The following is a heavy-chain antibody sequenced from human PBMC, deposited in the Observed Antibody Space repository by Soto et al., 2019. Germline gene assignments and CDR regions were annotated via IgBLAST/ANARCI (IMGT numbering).Heavy chain of an antibody. CDR2: IKSKTDGGTT. CDR1: GFTFSNAW. Sequence: EVQLVESGGGLVQPGGSLRLSCAASGFTFSNAWMSWVRQAPGKGLEWVGRIKSKTDGGTTDYAAPVKGRFTISRDESKNTLYLQMNSLKTEDTAVYYCTTGDLYDYVWGSYRYGYWGQGTLVTVSS. V-gene: IGHV3-15*01. D-gene: IGHD3-16*02. J-gene: IGHJ4*02. CDR3: TTGDLYDYVWGSYRYGY.